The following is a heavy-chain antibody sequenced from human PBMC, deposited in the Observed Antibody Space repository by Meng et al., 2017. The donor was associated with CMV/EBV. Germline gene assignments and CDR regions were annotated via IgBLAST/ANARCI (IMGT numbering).Heavy chain of an antibody. J-gene: IGHJ6*02. Sequence: GGSLRLSCAASGFTFSSYWMSWVRQAPGKGLEWVANIKQDGSEKYYVDSVKGRFTISRDNAKNSLYLQMNSLRAEDTAVYYCAREGYSYGDYYYGMDVWGQGTTVTVSS. D-gene: IGHD5-18*01. CDR2: IKQDGSEK. CDR3: AREGYSYGDYYYGMDV. CDR1: GFTFSSYW. V-gene: IGHV3-7*01.